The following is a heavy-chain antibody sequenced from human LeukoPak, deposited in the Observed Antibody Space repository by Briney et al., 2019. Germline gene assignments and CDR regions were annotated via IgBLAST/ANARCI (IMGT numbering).Heavy chain of an antibody. Sequence: PSETLSLTCAVYGGSFSGYYWSWIRQPPGKGLEWIGEINHSGSTSYNPSLKSRVTISVDTSKNQFSLKLSSVTAADTAVYYCARGADSSGYYLDYWGQGTLVTVSS. CDR2: INHSGST. V-gene: IGHV4-34*01. J-gene: IGHJ4*02. CDR3: ARGADSSGYYLDY. CDR1: GGSFSGYY. D-gene: IGHD3-22*01.